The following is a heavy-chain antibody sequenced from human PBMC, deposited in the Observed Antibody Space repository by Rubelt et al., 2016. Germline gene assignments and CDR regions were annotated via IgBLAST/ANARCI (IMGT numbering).Heavy chain of an antibody. D-gene: IGHD3-3*01. V-gene: IGHV4-39*01. CDR3: ARGRFLEWLPPDY. CDR1: GGSISSSSYY. J-gene: IGHJ4*02. Sequence: QLQLQESGPGLVKLSETLSLTCTVSGGSISSSSYYWGWIRQPPGKGLEWIGSIYYSGSPYSNPSLKSRVTISVDTSKNQFSRKLSSVTAADTAVYYCARGRFLEWLPPDYWGQGTLVTVSS. CDR2: IYYSGSP.